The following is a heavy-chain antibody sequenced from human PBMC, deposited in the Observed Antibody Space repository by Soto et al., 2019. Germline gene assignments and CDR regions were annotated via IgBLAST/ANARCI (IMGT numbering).Heavy chain of an antibody. CDR3: ARGSPLYYDFWSGYPQAYYYGMDV. V-gene: IGHV4-34*01. CDR1: GESFSGYY. D-gene: IGHD3-3*01. J-gene: IGHJ6*02. Sequence: PSETLSLTCAVYGESFSGYYWSWIRQPPGKGLEWIGEINHSGSTNYNPSLKSRVTISVDTSKNQFSLKLSSVTAADTAVYYCARGSPLYYDFWSGYPQAYYYGMDVWGQGTTVTVSS. CDR2: INHSGST.